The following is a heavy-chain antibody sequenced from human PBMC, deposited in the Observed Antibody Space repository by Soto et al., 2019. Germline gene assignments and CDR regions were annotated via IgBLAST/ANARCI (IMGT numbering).Heavy chain of an antibody. Sequence: SETLSLTCTVSGGSVSSGSYYWSWIRQPPGKGLEWIGYIYYSGSTNYNPSLKSRVTISVDTSKNQFSLKLSSVTAADTAVYYYARDRLYSYGSDYYYGMDVWGQGTTVTVSS. V-gene: IGHV4-61*01. CDR3: ARDRLYSYGSDYYYGMDV. J-gene: IGHJ6*02. CDR2: IYYSGST. CDR1: GGSVSSGSYY. D-gene: IGHD5-18*01.